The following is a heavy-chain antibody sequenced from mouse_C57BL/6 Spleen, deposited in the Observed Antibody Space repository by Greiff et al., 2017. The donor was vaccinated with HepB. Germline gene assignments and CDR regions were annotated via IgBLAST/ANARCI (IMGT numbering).Heavy chain of an antibody. D-gene: IGHD1-1*01. CDR1: GYAFSSYW. CDR2: IYPGDGDT. CDR3: ARSPLITTVVRYWYFDV. J-gene: IGHJ1*03. Sequence: QVQLKESGAELVKPGASVKISCKASGYAFSSYWMNWVKQRPGKGLEWIGQIYPGDGDTNYNGKFKGKATLTADKSSSTAYMQLSSLTSEDSAVYFCARSPLITTVVRYWYFDVWGTGTTVTVSS. V-gene: IGHV1-80*01.